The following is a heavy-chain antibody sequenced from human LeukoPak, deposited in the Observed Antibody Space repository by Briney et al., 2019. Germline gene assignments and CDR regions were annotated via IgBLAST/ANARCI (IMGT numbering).Heavy chain of an antibody. Sequence: PSETLSLTCTVSGGSVSSSFSYWNWIRQPPGKGLEWIGYLHYTGSTNYNPSLKSRVTISADTSKNQFSLKLSSVTAADTAVYYCARDRGSYFDYWGQGTLVTVSS. CDR2: LHYTGST. CDR1: GGSVSSSFSY. J-gene: IGHJ4*02. D-gene: IGHD1-26*01. CDR3: ARDRGSYFDY. V-gene: IGHV4-61*01.